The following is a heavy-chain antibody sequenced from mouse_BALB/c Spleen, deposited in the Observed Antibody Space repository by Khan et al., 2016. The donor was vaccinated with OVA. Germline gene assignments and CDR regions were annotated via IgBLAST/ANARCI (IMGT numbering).Heavy chain of an antibody. V-gene: IGHV6-6*02. D-gene: IGHD2-4*01. CDR3: TQIYYDYVLGAMDY. Sequence: EVQLQESGGGLVQPGGSMKLSCVASGLTFSNYWMNWVRQSPEKGLEWVAEIRLKSNNYATHYAESVKERLTISRDDSKRSVYLQMNNLRAEDTGIYYCTQIYYDYVLGAMDYWGQGTSGTVSS. J-gene: IGHJ4*01. CDR2: IRLKSNNYAT. CDR1: GLTFSNYW.